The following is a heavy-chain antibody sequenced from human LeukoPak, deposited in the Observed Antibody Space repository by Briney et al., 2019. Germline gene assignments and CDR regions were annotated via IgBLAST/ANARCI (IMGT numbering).Heavy chain of an antibody. CDR2: IYTSGST. V-gene: IGHV4-4*07. Sequence: SETLSLTCTVSGGSISSYYWRWIRQPAGNGLEWIGRIYTSGSTNYNPSLKSRVTMSVDTSKNQFSLKLSSVTAADTAVYYCARERPVRVSALDAFVIWGQRTMVTVSS. CDR3: ARERPVRVSALDAFVI. D-gene: IGHD2-8*01. J-gene: IGHJ3*02. CDR1: GGSISSYY.